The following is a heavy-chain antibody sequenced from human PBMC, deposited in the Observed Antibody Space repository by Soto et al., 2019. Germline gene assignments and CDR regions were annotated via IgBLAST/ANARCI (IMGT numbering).Heavy chain of an antibody. CDR2: IVVGSGNT. Sequence: VASVKVSCKASGFTFTSSAVQWVRQARGQRLEWIGWIVVGSGNTNYAQKFQERVTITRDMSTSTAYMELSSLRSEDTAVYYCAALVGAVSGFDYWGQGTLVTVSS. D-gene: IGHD1-26*01. V-gene: IGHV1-58*01. J-gene: IGHJ4*02. CDR1: GFTFTSSA. CDR3: AALVGAVSGFDY.